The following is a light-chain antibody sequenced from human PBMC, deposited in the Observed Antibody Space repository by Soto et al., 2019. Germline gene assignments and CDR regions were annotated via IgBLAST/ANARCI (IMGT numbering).Light chain of an antibody. CDR2: DAN. CDR3: TSWTTSTTMI. CDR1: SSDIGAYNF. J-gene: IGLJ2*01. V-gene: IGLV2-14*03. Sequence: QSALTQPASVSGSPGQSITISCTGTSSDIGAYNFVSWYQQHPGKAPKLMLYDANIRPSGASNRFSGSKSGNTASLTISGLQAEDEADYYCTSWTTSTTMIFGGGTKLTVL.